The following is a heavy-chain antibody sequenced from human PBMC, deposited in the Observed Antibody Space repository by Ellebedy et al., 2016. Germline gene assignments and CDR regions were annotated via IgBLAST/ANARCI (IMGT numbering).Heavy chain of an antibody. CDR2: ISSSSSYI. CDR1: GFTFSIAG. V-gene: IGHV3-21*04. J-gene: IGHJ4*02. Sequence: GGSLRLSXAASGFTFSIAGMTWVRQAPGKGLEWASSISSSSSYIYYADSVKGRFTISRDNAGNTLFLQMNSLRAEDTAVYYCARQPNVQIGVAGRAWWNFYFDFWGQGTLVTVSS. D-gene: IGHD1-7*01. CDR3: ARQPNVQIGVAGRAWWNFYFDF.